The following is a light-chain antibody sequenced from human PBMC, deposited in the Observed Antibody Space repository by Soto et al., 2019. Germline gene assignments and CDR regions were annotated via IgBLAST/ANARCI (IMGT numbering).Light chain of an antibody. J-gene: IGLJ2*01. CDR2: EVS. V-gene: IGLV2-8*01. CDR1: SSNVGSYKL. CDR3: SSYAGGNNLV. Sequence: QSALTQPASVSGSPGQSITISCTGTSSNVGSYKLVSWYQQHPGKAPKLMIYEVSKRPSGVPDRFSGSKSGNTASLTVSGLQAEDEADYYCSSYAGGNNLVFGGGTKLTVL.